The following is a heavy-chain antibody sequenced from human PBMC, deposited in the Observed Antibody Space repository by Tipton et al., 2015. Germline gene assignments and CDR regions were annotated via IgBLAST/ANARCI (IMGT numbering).Heavy chain of an antibody. Sequence: SLRLSCAASGFTFSSYNMNWVRQAPGKGLEWVSSISSSSSYIYYADSVKGRFTISRDNAKNSLYLQMSSLRAEDTAVFYCARDGSRGSSSGGTDVWGQGTTVTVSS. J-gene: IGHJ6*02. CDR2: ISSSSSYI. CDR1: GFTFSSYN. CDR3: ARDGSRGSSSGGTDV. D-gene: IGHD6-13*01. V-gene: IGHV3-21*01.